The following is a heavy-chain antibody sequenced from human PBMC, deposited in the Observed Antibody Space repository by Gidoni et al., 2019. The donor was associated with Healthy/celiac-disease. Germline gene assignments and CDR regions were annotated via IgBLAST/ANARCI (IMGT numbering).Heavy chain of an antibody. Sequence: EVQLVESGGGLVQPGRSLRLSCAASGFTFDDYAMHWVRQAPGKGLEWVSGISWNSGSIGYADSVKGRFTISRDNAKNSLYLQMNSLRAEDTALYYCAKEITDIAVAGKVRLYYYGMDVWGQGTTVTVSS. CDR1: GFTFDDYA. V-gene: IGHV3-9*01. CDR2: ISWNSGSI. CDR3: AKEITDIAVAGKVRLYYYGMDV. D-gene: IGHD6-19*01. J-gene: IGHJ6*02.